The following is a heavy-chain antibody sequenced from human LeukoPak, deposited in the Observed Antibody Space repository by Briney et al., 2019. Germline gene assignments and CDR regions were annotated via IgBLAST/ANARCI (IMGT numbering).Heavy chain of an antibody. J-gene: IGHJ4*02. Sequence: GRSLRLSCAASGFTFDDYAMHWVRHAPGKGLEWVSGISWHRGSIGYADFVKGRFTISRDNAKNSLYLQMNSLRAEDTALYYCAKAKYGTHYYFDYWGQGTLVTVSS. CDR1: GFTFDDYA. CDR2: ISWHRGSI. D-gene: IGHD2/OR15-2a*01. CDR3: AKAKYGTHYYFDY. V-gene: IGHV3-9*01.